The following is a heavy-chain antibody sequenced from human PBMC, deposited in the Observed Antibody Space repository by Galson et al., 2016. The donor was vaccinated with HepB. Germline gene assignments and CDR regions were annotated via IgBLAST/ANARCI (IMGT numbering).Heavy chain of an antibody. CDR3: ASSDSSSWYYWFDP. CDR2: ISSSGSTI. J-gene: IGHJ5*02. Sequence: SLRLSCAASGFTFSDYYMSWIRQAPGKGLEWVSYISSSGSTIYYADSVKGRFTISRDNAKNSLYLQMNSLRAEDTAVYYCASSDSSSWYYWFDPWGQGTLVTVSS. CDR1: GFTFSDYY. D-gene: IGHD6-13*01. V-gene: IGHV3-11*01.